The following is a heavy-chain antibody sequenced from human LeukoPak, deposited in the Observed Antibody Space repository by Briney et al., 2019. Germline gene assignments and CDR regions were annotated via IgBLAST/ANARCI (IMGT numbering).Heavy chain of an antibody. J-gene: IGHJ4*02. D-gene: IGHD6-19*01. CDR1: GFTFSILP. CDR2: SSSNGGST. Sequence: GGSLRLSCSASGFTFSILPMHCVRHAPGKGLEYGSGSSSNGGSTYYADSAKGRFIISRDNSKNTLYLQMSSLSPEDTAVYYCVNQISGWVYWGQGTLVTVSS. V-gene: IGHV3-64D*06. CDR3: VNQISGWVY.